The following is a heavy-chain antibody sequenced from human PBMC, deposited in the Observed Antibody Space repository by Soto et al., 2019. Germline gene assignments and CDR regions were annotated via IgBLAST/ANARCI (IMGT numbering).Heavy chain of an antibody. CDR2: IYTGGST. CDR1: GGSISSYY. V-gene: IGHV4-4*07. D-gene: IGHD3-3*01. Sequence: SETLSLTCTVSGGSISSYYWSWIRQPAGKGLEWIGRIYTGGSTNYNPSLKSRVTMSVDTSKNQFSLKLNSVTAADTAVYYCVRDYDFWSGPFGMDVWGQGTTVTV. J-gene: IGHJ6*02. CDR3: VRDYDFWSGPFGMDV.